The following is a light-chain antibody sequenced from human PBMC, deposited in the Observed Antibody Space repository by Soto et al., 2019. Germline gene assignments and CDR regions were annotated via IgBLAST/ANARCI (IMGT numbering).Light chain of an antibody. V-gene: IGKV1-5*03. CDR2: GAS. Sequence: DIQMTQSPSTLSASVGDRVTITCRASQNINTWLAWYQQKAGKAPKFLIYGASTLESGVPSRFSGSGSGTEVTLSITTLQPDDFGTYYCQQYESYPVTFGGGTNVEIK. CDR1: QNINTW. J-gene: IGKJ4*01. CDR3: QQYESYPVT.